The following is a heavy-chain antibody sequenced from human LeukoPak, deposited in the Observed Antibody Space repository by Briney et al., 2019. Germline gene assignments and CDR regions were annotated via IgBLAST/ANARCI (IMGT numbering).Heavy chain of an antibody. Sequence: GESLKISCKGSGYSFTSYWIGWVRQMPGKGLEWMGIIYPGDSDTRYSPSFQGQVTISADKSISTAYLQWSSLKASDTAMYYCARRVRYSDSSGYYSDYWGQGTLVTVSS. V-gene: IGHV5-51*01. CDR3: ARRVRYSDSSGYYSDY. J-gene: IGHJ4*02. CDR1: GYSFTSYW. CDR2: IYPGDSDT. D-gene: IGHD3-22*01.